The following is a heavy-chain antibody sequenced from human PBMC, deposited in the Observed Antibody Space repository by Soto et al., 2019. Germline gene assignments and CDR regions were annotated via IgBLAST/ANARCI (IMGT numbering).Heavy chain of an antibody. CDR2: IKGDGITT. Sequence: EVQLVDSGGGLVQPGGSLRLSCAASGFTFSSYWIHWVRQAPGEGLVWVSRIKGDGITTNYADSVKGRFTISRDYAKNTVFLKMNSLRAEDTAVYYCARGAFGAYYLDDWGQGTLVTVSS. V-gene: IGHV3-74*01. CDR3: ARGAFGAYYLDD. J-gene: IGHJ4*02. CDR1: GFTFSSYW. D-gene: IGHD3-3*01.